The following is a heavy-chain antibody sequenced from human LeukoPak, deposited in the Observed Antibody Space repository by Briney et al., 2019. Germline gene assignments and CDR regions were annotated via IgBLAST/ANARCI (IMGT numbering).Heavy chain of an antibody. Sequence: SETLSLTCTVSGGSISSSSYYWGWIRQPPGKGLEWIGYIYYSGSTYYNPSLKSRVTISVDTSKNQFSLKLSSVTAADTAVYYCAVQLYYYDSSGSGAFDIWGQGTMVTVSS. V-gene: IGHV4-31*03. J-gene: IGHJ3*02. D-gene: IGHD3-22*01. CDR2: IYYSGST. CDR3: AVQLYYYDSSGSGAFDI. CDR1: GGSISSSSYY.